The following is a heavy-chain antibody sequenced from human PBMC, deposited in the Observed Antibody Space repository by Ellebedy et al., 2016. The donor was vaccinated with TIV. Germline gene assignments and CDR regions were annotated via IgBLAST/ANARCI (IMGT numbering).Heavy chain of an antibody. D-gene: IGHD3-3*01. CDR3: ARGIAIFGVVPAPVAFDI. CDR2: IWYDGSNK. CDR1: GFTFSSYG. J-gene: IGHJ3*02. Sequence: GGSLRLSXAASGFTFSSYGMHWVRQAPGKGLEWVAVIWYDGSNKYYADSVKGRFTISRDNSKNTLYLQMNSLRAEDTAVYYCARGIAIFGVVPAPVAFDIWGQGTMVTVSS. V-gene: IGHV3-33*01.